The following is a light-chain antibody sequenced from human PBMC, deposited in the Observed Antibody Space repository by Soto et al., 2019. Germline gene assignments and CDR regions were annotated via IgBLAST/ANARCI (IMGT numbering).Light chain of an antibody. CDR3: QQYNPYSPWT. V-gene: IGKV1-5*03. Sequence: DIPMAQSPSSLSASVGERVTITCRASQSITGWLAWFQQKPGKAPKLLISKASSLQSGVPSRFSGSGSGTEFTLTIRSLQPDDFATYYCQQYNPYSPWTFGQGTTGDIK. J-gene: IGKJ1*01. CDR1: QSITGW. CDR2: KAS.